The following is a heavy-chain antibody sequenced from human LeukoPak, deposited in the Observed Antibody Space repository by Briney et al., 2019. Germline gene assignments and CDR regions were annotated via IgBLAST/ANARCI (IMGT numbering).Heavy chain of an antibody. Sequence: PGGSLRLSCAVSGFTFSRYWMTWVRQAPGKGLEWVANIKEDGSENSYVESVKGRFTTSRDNAKNSLYLQLNSLRAEDTAVYFCARQRYSDYWGQGTLVTVSS. CDR3: ARQRYSDY. J-gene: IGHJ4*02. D-gene: IGHD1-1*01. CDR2: IKEDGSEN. CDR1: GFTFSRYW. V-gene: IGHV3-7*01.